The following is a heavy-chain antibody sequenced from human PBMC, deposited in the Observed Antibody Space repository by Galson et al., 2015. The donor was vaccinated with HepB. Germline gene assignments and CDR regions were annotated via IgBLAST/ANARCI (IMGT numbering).Heavy chain of an antibody. D-gene: IGHD5-18*01. CDR3: ARVVEAAQLWYYFDY. CDR1: GFTFSDYY. V-gene: IGHV3-11*05. J-gene: IGHJ4*02. Sequence: SLRLSCAASGFTFSDYYMSWIRQAPGKGLEWVSYISSSSSYTNYADSVKGRFTISRDNAKNSLYLQMNSLRAEDTAVYYCARVVEAAQLWYYFDYWGQGTLVTVSS. CDR2: ISSSSSYT.